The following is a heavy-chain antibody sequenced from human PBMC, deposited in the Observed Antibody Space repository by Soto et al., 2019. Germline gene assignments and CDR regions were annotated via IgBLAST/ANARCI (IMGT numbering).Heavy chain of an antibody. V-gene: IGHV2-5*01. D-gene: IGHD1-26*01. CDR2: IYWNDDK. CDR3: AHCTRYVVGSTTYWYFDL. CDR1: GFSLSTSGVG. Sequence: QITLKESGPTLVKPTQTLTLTCTFPGFSLSTSGVGVGWIRQPPGKALEWLALIYWNDDKRYSPSLKSRLTITKDTPNNPVVLTMTNMDPVDTATYYCAHCTRYVVGSTTYWYFDLWGRGTLVTVSS. J-gene: IGHJ2*01.